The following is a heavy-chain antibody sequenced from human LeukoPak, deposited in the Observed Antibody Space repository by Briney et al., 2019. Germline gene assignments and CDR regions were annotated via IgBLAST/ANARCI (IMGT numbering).Heavy chain of an antibody. CDR1: GGSFSGYY. D-gene: IGHD2-21*02. V-gene: IGHV4-34*01. CDR3: ARGRLIVVVTAGPPVGYDY. J-gene: IGHJ4*02. Sequence: PSETLSLTCAVYGGSFSGYYWSWIRQPPGKGLEWIGEINHSGSTNYNPSLKSRVTISVDTSKNQFSLKLSSVTAADTAVYYCARGRLIVVVTAGPPVGYDYWGQGTLVTVSS. CDR2: INHSGST.